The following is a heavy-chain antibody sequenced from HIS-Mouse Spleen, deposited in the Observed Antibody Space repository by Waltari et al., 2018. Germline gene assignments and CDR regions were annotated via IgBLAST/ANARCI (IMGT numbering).Heavy chain of an antibody. CDR3: AREIPYSSSWYDWYFDL. V-gene: IGHV4-39*07. CDR2: IYYSGST. D-gene: IGHD6-13*01. J-gene: IGHJ2*01. Sequence: QLQLQESGPGLVKPSETLSLTCTVSGGSISSSSYYWGWIRQPPGKGLEWIGSIYYSGSTSSNPSLTSRVTISVDTSKNQCSLKLSSVTAADTAVYYCAREIPYSSSWYDWYFDLWGRGTRVTVSS. CDR1: GGSISSSSYY.